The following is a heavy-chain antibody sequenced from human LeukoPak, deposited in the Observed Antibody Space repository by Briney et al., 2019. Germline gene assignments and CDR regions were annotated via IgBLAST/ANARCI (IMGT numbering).Heavy chain of an antibody. D-gene: IGHD2-2*01. Sequence: SETLSLTCTVSGGSISSYYWSWIRQPPGKGLEWIGYIYYSGSTNYNPSLKSRVTISVDTSKNQFSLKLSSVTAADTAVYYCAREVYCSSTSCSTPGTDDAFDIWGQGTMVTVSS. CDR3: AREVYCSSTSCSTPGTDDAFDI. V-gene: IGHV4-59*01. J-gene: IGHJ3*02. CDR1: GGSISSYY. CDR2: IYYSGST.